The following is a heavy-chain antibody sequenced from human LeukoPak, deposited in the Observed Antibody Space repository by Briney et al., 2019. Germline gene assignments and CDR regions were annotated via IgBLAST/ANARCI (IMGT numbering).Heavy chain of an antibody. V-gene: IGHV3-23*01. CDR3: AKQLGYCSDGSCYFPY. Sequence: GGSLRLSCAASGFTFSSSAMSWVRQAPGKGLEWVSAISNNGGYTYYADSVQGRFTISRDNFKSTLCLQMNSLRAEDTAVYYCAKQLGYCSDGSCYFPYWGQGTLVTVSS. D-gene: IGHD2-15*01. CDR2: ISNNGGYT. J-gene: IGHJ4*02. CDR1: GFTFSSSA.